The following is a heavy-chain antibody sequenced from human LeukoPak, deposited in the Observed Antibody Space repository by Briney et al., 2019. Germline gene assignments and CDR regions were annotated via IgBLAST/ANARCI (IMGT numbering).Heavy chain of an antibody. CDR3: ARDGRYCSGGSCPYGMDV. Sequence: ASVKVSCKASGGTFSSYAICWVRQAPGQGLEWMGGIIPIFGTANYAQKFQGRVTITADESTSTAYMELSSLRSEDTAVYCCARDGRYCSGGSCPYGMDVWGQGTTVTVSS. CDR1: GGTFSSYA. V-gene: IGHV1-69*13. CDR2: IIPIFGTA. D-gene: IGHD2-15*01. J-gene: IGHJ6*02.